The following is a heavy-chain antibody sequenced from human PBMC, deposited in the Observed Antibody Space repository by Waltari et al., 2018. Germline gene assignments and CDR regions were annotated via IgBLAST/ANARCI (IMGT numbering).Heavy chain of an antibody. V-gene: IGHV1-46*01. CDR2: IDPSGGNR. CDR1: GSTFTSHY. D-gene: IGHD5-18*01. Sequence: QVHLVQSGAEVRKPGASVTVPCKASGSTFTSHYMHWVRQAPGQGLEWMGIIDPSGGNRTYAKNFQGRVTLTTDTSTNTVYMDLSSLRSEDTAIYYCARADGYSYGPDYWGQGTLVTVSS. CDR3: ARADGYSYGPDY. J-gene: IGHJ4*02.